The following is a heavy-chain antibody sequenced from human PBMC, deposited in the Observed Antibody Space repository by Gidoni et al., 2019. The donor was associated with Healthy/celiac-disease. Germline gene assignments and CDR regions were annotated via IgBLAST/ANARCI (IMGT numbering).Heavy chain of an antibody. J-gene: IGHJ4*02. CDR2: INSDVSST. Sequence: EVQLVESWGDLVQPGWSLGRSCAASVLTLRHYWMHWVRQAPGKGLVWVSLINSDVSSTRYADSVKGRFTISRDNAKNTLYLQMNGLRAEDTAVYYCARDTSAIVTSSYFDYWGQGTLVTVSS. V-gene: IGHV3-74*01. D-gene: IGHD1-26*01. CDR1: VLTLRHYW. CDR3: ARDTSAIVTSSYFDY.